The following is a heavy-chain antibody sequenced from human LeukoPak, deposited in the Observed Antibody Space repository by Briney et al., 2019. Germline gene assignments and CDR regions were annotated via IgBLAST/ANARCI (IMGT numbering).Heavy chain of an antibody. CDR3: VVDLSGSADY. V-gene: IGHV3-74*01. CDR1: GFSFSNYW. J-gene: IGHJ4*02. D-gene: IGHD3-10*01. Sequence: GESRRLSCAASGFSFSNYWFHWVRQAPGEGLVWVSRTNEHGTIINYADSVKGRFTISRDNAKNTLYLQMNSLRTEDSALYYCVVDLSGSADYWGQGTLVTVSS. CDR2: TNEHGTII.